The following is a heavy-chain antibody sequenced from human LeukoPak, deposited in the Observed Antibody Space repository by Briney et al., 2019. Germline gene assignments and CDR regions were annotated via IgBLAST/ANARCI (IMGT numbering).Heavy chain of an antibody. CDR2: ISSGGGGI. J-gene: IGHJ4*02. CDR3: ARDGASHPSIYYFDY. V-gene: IGHV3-48*03. CDR1: GFTFSSYE. D-gene: IGHD4-17*01. Sequence: GGSLRLSCAASGFTFSSYEMNWVRQAPGKGLEWVSYISSGGGGIFYADSVKGRFTISRDNAKNSLHLQMNSLRAEDTAVYYCARDGASHPSIYYFDYWGQGTLVTVSS.